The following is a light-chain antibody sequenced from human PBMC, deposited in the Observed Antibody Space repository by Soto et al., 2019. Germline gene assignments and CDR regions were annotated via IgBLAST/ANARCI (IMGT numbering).Light chain of an antibody. CDR1: QSVSNS. CDR2: DVS. CDR3: QQRSNWPGFT. J-gene: IGKJ3*01. V-gene: IGKV3-11*01. Sequence: EIVLTQSPATRSLSPGERVTLSCMASQSVSNSLAWYQQKPGQPPRLLIYDVSNRATGIPARFSGSGSGTDFTLTISSLEPEDFAVYYCQQRSNWPGFTCGPGTKVDIK.